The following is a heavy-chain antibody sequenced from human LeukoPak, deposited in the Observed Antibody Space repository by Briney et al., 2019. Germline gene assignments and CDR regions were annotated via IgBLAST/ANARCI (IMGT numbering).Heavy chain of an antibody. D-gene: IGHD5-18*01. CDR3: ARTTAMVTIFDY. CDR1: GGTFSSYV. CDR2: INAGNGNT. Sequence: ASVKVSCKASGGTFSSYVINWVRQAPGQRLEWMGWINAGNGNTKYSQKFQGRVTITRDTSASTAYMELSSLRSEDTAVYYCARTTAMVTIFDYWGQGTLVTVSS. V-gene: IGHV1-3*01. J-gene: IGHJ4*02.